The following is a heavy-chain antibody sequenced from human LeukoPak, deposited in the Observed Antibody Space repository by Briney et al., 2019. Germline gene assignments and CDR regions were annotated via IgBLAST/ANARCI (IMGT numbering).Heavy chain of an antibody. CDR3: AREFMAAAGSFDP. D-gene: IGHD6-13*01. J-gene: IGHJ5*02. CDR1: GFTFTDYY. V-gene: IGHV3-11*05. CDR2: ISSSSSYT. Sequence: GGSLRLSCAASGFTFTDYYMSWIRQAPGKGQEWVSYISSSSSYTNYADSVKGRFTISRDNAKNSLYLQMNSLRAEDTAVYYCAREFMAAAGSFDPWGQGTLVAVSS.